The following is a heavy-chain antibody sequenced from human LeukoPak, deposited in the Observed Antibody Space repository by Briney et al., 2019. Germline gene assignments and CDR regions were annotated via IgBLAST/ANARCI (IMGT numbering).Heavy chain of an antibody. CDR1: GGSLSSYY. D-gene: IGHD3-16*01. J-gene: IGHJ4*02. CDR3: ARVRPQGGHYFDY. CDR2: IYYSGST. V-gene: IGHV4-59*01. Sequence: SETLSLTCTVAGGSLSSYYGSWIRQPPGKGLEWIGYIYYSGSTNYNPSLKSRVTISVDTSKNPSYLKLSSVTAADTAVYYCARVRPQGGHYFDYWGQGTLVTVSS.